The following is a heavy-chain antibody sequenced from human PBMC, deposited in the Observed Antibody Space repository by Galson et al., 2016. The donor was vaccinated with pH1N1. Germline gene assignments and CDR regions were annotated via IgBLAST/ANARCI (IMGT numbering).Heavy chain of an antibody. Sequence: SLRLSCAASGFTFSSYWTHWVRQAPGKGLEWVANIKQDGSELYYVGSVKGRFTISRDNAKSSLYLQMNSLRAEDTAVYYCARRYFDLWGRGTLVTVSS. V-gene: IGHV3-7*01. CDR3: ARRYFDL. CDR2: IKQDGSEL. J-gene: IGHJ2*01. CDR1: GFTFSSYW.